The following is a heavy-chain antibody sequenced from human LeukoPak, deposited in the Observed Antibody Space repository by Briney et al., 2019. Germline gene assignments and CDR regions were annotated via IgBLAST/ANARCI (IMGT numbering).Heavy chain of an antibody. CDR1: GGSISSYY. Sequence: SETLSLTCTVSGGSISSYYWSWIRQPPGKGLEWIGYIYYSGSTNYNPSLKSRVTISVDTSKNQFSLELSSVTAADTAVYYCARKSIVGATPNFDYWGQGTLVTVSS. V-gene: IGHV4-59*12. CDR3: ARKSIVGATPNFDY. J-gene: IGHJ4*02. D-gene: IGHD1-26*01. CDR2: IYYSGST.